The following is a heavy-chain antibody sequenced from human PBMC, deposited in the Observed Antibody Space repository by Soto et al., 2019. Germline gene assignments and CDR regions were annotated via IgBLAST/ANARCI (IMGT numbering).Heavy chain of an antibody. CDR3: GKGELYYYYYYGMDV. J-gene: IGHJ6*02. CDR1: GFTFSSYG. V-gene: IGHV3-30*18. Sequence: GGSLRLSCAASGFTFSSYGMHWVRQAPGKGLEWVAVISYDGSNKYYADSVKGRFTISRDNSKNTLYLQMNSLRAEDTAVYYCGKGELYYYYYYGMDVWGQGTTVTVSS. D-gene: IGHD1-26*01. CDR2: ISYDGSNK.